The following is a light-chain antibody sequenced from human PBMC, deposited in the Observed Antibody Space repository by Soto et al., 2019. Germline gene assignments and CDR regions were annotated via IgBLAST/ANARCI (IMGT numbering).Light chain of an antibody. CDR1: SSDFGGYNY. CDR3: CSYAGTFYV. V-gene: IGLV2-11*01. J-gene: IGLJ1*01. CDR2: DAS. Sequence: QSALTQPRSVSGSPGQSVTISCTGTSSDFGGYNYVSWYQHHPGKAPKLMIYDASERPSGVPDRFSGSKSGNTASLTISGLQAEDEADYYCCSYAGTFYVFGTGTKVT.